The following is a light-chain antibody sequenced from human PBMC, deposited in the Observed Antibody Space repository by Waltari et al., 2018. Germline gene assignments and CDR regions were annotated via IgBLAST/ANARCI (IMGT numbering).Light chain of an antibody. V-gene: IGLV2-14*03. CDR1: SSDVGDYNY. J-gene: IGLJ2*01. Sequence: QSALTQPASVAGSPGQSITISCTGTSSDVGDYNYVSWYQQHPRKAPKLLIYDVDYRPSGVSNRFSGSKTVNTASLTISGLQAVDEAVYYCASFTGNVVFGGGTKLTVL. CDR2: DVD. CDR3: ASFTGNVV.